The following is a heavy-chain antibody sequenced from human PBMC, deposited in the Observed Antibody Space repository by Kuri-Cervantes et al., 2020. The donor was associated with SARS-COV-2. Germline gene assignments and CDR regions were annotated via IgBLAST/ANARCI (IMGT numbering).Heavy chain of an antibody. V-gene: IGHV1-3*01. J-gene: IGHJ6*02. D-gene: IGHD3-10*01. CDR2: INAGNGNT. CDR1: GYTFTSYA. Sequence: ASVKVSCKASGYTFTSYAMHWVRQAPGQRLEWMGWINAGNGNTKYSQKFQGRVTITRDTSTSTAYMELRSLRSDDTAVYYCARSGGGPKYYYYGMDVWGQGTTVTVSS. CDR3: ARSGGGPKYYYYGMDV.